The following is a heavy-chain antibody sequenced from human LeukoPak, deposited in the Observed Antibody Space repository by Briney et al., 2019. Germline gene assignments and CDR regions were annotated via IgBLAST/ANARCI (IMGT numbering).Heavy chain of an antibody. CDR1: GFTFSSYG. Sequence: GESLRLSCAASGFTFSSYGMSWVRQAPGKGLEWVGRIKRKIDGETTDYAAAVKCRFTISRDDSKNTLYLQMSSLKTDDTAVYYCTTIYGWGSPGSWGQGTLVTVSS. D-gene: IGHD3-10*01. CDR2: IKRKIDGETT. J-gene: IGHJ5*02. CDR3: TTIYGWGSPGS. V-gene: IGHV3-15*01.